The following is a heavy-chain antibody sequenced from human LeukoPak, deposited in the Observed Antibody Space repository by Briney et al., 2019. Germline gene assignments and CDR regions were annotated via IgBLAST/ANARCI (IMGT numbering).Heavy chain of an antibody. CDR3: ARMPRFSGYYYRDAFDI. V-gene: IGHV4-34*01. D-gene: IGHD3-22*01. Sequence: PSETLSLTCAVYGGSFSGYYWSWIRQPPGKGLEWIGEINHSGSTNYNPSLKSRVTISVDTSKNQFSLKLSSVTAADTAVYCCARMPRFSGYYYRDAFDIWGQGTMVTVSS. CDR1: GGSFSGYY. CDR2: INHSGST. J-gene: IGHJ3*02.